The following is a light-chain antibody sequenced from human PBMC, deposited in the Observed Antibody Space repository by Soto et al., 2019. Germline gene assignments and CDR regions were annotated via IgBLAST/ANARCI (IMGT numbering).Light chain of an antibody. CDR1: QDINKF. Sequence: DIQMTQSPSSLSASVGDTVTITRQASQDINKFLNWYQQKPGKAPKLLIYDVSNLETGVPSRFSGSGSETHFTLTINSLQPEDIATYYCQQYDNYDITFGQGTRL. CDR3: QQYDNYDIT. CDR2: DVS. J-gene: IGKJ5*01. V-gene: IGKV1-33*01.